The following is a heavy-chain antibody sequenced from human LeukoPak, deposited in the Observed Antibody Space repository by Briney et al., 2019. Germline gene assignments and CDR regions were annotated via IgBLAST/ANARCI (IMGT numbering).Heavy chain of an antibody. Sequence: GGSLRLSCAASGFTFDDYGMSWVRQAPGKGLEWVSAISGSGGSTYYADSVKGRFTISRDNSKNTLYLQMNSLRAEDTAVYYCAKDRGNYYDILTGTFDYWGQGTLVTVSS. CDR1: GFTFDDYG. D-gene: IGHD3-9*01. V-gene: IGHV3-23*01. J-gene: IGHJ4*02. CDR3: AKDRGNYYDILTGTFDY. CDR2: ISGSGGST.